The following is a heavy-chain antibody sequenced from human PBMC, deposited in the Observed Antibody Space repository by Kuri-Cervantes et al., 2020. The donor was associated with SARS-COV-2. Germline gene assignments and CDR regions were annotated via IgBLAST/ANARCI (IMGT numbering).Heavy chain of an antibody. J-gene: IGHJ5*02. CDR2: ISYDGSNK. CDR3: ARDSVKCITIFGVGPCLGNWFDP. D-gene: IGHD3-3*01. V-gene: IGHV3-30-3*01. Sequence: GESLKISRAASGFTFSSYAMHWVRQAPGKGLEWVAVISYDGSNKYYADSVKGRFTISRDNSKNTLYLQMNSLRAEDTAVYYCARDSVKCITIFGVGPCLGNWFDPWGQGTLVTVSS. CDR1: GFTFSSYA.